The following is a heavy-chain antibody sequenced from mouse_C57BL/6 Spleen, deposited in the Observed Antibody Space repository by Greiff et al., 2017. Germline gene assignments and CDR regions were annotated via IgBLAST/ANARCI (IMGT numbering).Heavy chain of an antibody. Sequence: VKVVESGPELVKPGASVKISCKASGYAFSSSWMNWVKQRPGKGLEWIGRIYPGDGDTNYNGKFKGKATLTADKSSSAAYMQLSSLTSEDSAVYFCARGSSYHFDYWGQGTTLTVSS. CDR2: IYPGDGDT. CDR1: GYAFSSSW. D-gene: IGHD1-1*01. J-gene: IGHJ2*01. CDR3: ARGSSYHFDY. V-gene: IGHV1-82*01.